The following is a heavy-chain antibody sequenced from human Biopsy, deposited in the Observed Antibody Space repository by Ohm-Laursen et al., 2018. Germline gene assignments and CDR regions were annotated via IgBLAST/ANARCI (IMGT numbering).Heavy chain of an antibody. D-gene: IGHD3-16*01. CDR1: GGSFSGYY. Sequence: SETLSLTCAVYGGSFSGYYWSWIRQPPGQGLEWIGEINHRGSTNYNPSLKSRVTISVDTPKNQFPLKLRSVTAADTAVYYCARAVDYYDPYYYYALDVWGQGTTVTVSS. CDR3: ARAVDYYDPYYYYALDV. J-gene: IGHJ6*02. V-gene: IGHV4-34*01. CDR2: INHRGST.